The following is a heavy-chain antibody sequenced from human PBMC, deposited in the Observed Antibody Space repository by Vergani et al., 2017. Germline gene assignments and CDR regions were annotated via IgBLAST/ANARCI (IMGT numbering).Heavy chain of an antibody. J-gene: IGHJ4*02. CDR1: GFTFSSYW. Sequence: EVQLVESGGGLVQPGGSLRLSCAASGFTFSSYWMSWVRQAPGKGLEWVANIKQDGSEKYYVDSVKGRFTISRNNAKNSLYLQMNSLKAEVTAVYYCASGSGWYAGFDYWGQGTLVTVSS. V-gene: IGHV3-7*01. D-gene: IGHD6-19*01. CDR2: IKQDGSEK. CDR3: ASGSGWYAGFDY.